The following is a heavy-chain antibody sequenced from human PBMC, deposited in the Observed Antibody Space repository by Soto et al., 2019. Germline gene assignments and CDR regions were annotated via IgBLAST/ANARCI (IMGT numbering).Heavy chain of an antibody. J-gene: IGHJ3*02. CDR2: IIPILGIA. D-gene: IGHD4-17*01. Sequence: SVKVSCKASGGTFSSYTISWVRQAPGQGLEWMGRIIPILGIANYAQKFQGRVTITADESTSTAYMELSSLRSEDTAVYYCARDVTVAPLNAFDIWGQGTMVTVSS. V-gene: IGHV1-69*04. CDR1: GGTFSSYT. CDR3: ARDVTVAPLNAFDI.